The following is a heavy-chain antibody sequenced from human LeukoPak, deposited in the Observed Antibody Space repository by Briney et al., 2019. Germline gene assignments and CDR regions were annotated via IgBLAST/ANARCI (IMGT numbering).Heavy chain of an antibody. CDR2: INPNSGGT. J-gene: IGHJ4*02. V-gene: IGHV1-2*02. CDR3: ARGRPQAAGSWYFDY. CDR1: GYTFTGYY. D-gene: IGHD6-13*01. Sequence: ASVKVSCKASGYTFTGYYMHWVRQAPGQGLEWIGWINPNSGGTNYAQKFQGRVTMTRDTSISTAYMELSRLRSDDTAVYYCARGRPQAAGSWYFDYWGQGTLVTVSS.